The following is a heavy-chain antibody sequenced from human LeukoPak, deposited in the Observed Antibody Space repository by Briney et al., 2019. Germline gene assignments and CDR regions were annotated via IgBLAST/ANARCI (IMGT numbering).Heavy chain of an antibody. CDR3: ARDPSHYYGSGSYGVSPRYYFDY. D-gene: IGHD3-10*01. J-gene: IGHJ4*02. V-gene: IGHV1-46*01. CDR2: INPSGGST. Sequence: ASVKVSCKASGYTFTSYYMHWVRQAPGQGLEWMGIINPSGGSTSYAQKFQGRVTMTRDTSTSTVYMELSSLRSEDTAVYYCARDPSHYYGSGSYGVSPRYYFDYWGRGTLVTVSS. CDR1: GYTFTSYY.